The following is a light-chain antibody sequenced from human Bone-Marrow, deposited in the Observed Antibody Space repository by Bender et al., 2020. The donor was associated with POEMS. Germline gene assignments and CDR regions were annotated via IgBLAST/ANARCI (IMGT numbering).Light chain of an antibody. CDR3: QAWDTYSVI. CDR2: QDT. J-gene: IGLJ2*01. V-gene: IGLV3-1*01. Sequence: PPSVLVSPGQTASITCSGDDLGDQYVAWYQQKPGQSPVLVIYQDTKRPSGIPERFSGSNSGNTATLTISGTQAMDEADYYCQAWDTYSVIFGGGTKLTVL. CDR1: DLGDQY.